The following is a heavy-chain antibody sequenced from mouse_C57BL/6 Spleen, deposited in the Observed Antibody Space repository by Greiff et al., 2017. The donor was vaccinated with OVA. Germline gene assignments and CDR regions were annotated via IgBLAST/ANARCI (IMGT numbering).Heavy chain of an antibody. CDR2: IYPGNSDT. V-gene: IGHV1-5*01. D-gene: IGHD1-1*01. CDR1: GYTFTSYW. CDR3: TRRDTRVVAAFDD. Sequence: EVQLQESGTVLARPGASVKMSCKTSGYTFTSYWMHWVKQRPGQGLEWIGAIYPGNSDTSYNQKFKGKAKLAAFTSTSTAYMELSSLTNEDSAVYYCTRRDTRVVAAFDDWGQGTTLTVSS. J-gene: IGHJ2*01.